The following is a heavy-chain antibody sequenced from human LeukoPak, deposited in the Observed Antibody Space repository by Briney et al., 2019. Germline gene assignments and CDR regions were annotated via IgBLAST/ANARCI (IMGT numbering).Heavy chain of an antibody. CDR3: ARGGGRHCSGGSCYSAVRIYFQH. D-gene: IGHD2-15*01. V-gene: IGHV1-2*02. Sequence: ASVKVSCKGSGYTFTVYYMHCVRQAPGQGLEWMGWINPNSGGTNYAQKFQGTVTMTRDTSIRTAYMELSRLRSDDTAVYYCARGGGRHCSGGSCYSAVRIYFQHWGQGTLVTVSS. CDR1: GYTFTVYY. J-gene: IGHJ1*01. CDR2: INPNSGGT.